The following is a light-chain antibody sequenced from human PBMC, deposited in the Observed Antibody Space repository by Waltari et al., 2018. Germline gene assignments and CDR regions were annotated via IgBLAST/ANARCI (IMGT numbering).Light chain of an antibody. J-gene: IGKJ2*01. Sequence: DIQMTQSPSSLSLSVGDRVTITCRASQSISDHLNWYQQKPGEAPKLLIYFASNLESGFPSRFSGSGSGTDFTLTINSLQPGDFATYYCQQSFRTPYTFGQGTKLEVK. V-gene: IGKV1-39*01. CDR3: QQSFRTPYT. CDR1: QSISDH. CDR2: FAS.